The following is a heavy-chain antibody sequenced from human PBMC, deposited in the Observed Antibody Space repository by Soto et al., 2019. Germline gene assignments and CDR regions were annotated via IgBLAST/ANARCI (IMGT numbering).Heavy chain of an antibody. CDR1: GASISRDDYY. J-gene: IGHJ4*02. Sequence: QVQLQESGPGLVKPSQTLSLTCSVSGASISRDDYYWSWIRQHPGKGLEWIAYIYSSGNSYYNPSLSSRVAISLDTSKNQSSLRLSSVTAADTGVYYCASALTGDYVGFDYWGQGTPATVSS. CDR2: IYSSGNS. CDR3: ASALTGDYVGFDY. V-gene: IGHV4-31*03. D-gene: IGHD3-9*01.